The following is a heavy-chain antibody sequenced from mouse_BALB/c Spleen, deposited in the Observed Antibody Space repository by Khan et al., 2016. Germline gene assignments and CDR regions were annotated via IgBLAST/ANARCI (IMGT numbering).Heavy chain of an antibody. CDR3: SSDCDGFAY. CDR1: GFSLTGYG. CDR2: IWADGRT. Sequence: QVQLKQSGPGLVAPSQSLSITCTVSGFSLTGYGVNWVRQPPGKGLEWLGKIWADGRTDYNSALKSRVSISKDNSKSQVVLTMNSLQTDDTANDYCSSDCDGFAYWGQGTLVIVSA. V-gene: IGHV2-6-7*01. J-gene: IGHJ3*01.